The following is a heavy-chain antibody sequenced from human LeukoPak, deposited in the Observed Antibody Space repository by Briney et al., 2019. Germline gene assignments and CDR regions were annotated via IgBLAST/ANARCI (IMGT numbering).Heavy chain of an antibody. Sequence: PGGSLRLSCAASGFTFSSYGMHWVRQAPGKGLEWVAFIRYDGSNKYCADSVKGRFTISRDNSKNTLYLQMNSLRAEDTAVYYCAKDISARYFDWLLFDEYFQHWGQGTLVTVSS. CDR2: IRYDGSNK. CDR3: AKDISARYFDWLLFDEYFQH. V-gene: IGHV3-30*02. J-gene: IGHJ1*01. D-gene: IGHD3-9*01. CDR1: GFTFSSYG.